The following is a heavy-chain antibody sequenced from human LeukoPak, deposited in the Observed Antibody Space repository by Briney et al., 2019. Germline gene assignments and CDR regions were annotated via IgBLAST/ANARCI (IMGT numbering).Heavy chain of an antibody. D-gene: IGHD2-15*01. V-gene: IGHV3-30*02. J-gene: IGHJ4*02. CDR1: EFTFSNFG. CDR2: IRYDGSKI. CDR3: AKDGDCSGGTCTSGPFDY. Sequence: PGGSLRLSCAASEFTFSNFGMHWVRQAPGKGLEWVAFIRYDGSKIVYADTVKGRFAISRDNSKNTLYLQMNSLRGEDTSVYYCAKDGDCSGGTCTSGPFDYWGQGTLVTVSS.